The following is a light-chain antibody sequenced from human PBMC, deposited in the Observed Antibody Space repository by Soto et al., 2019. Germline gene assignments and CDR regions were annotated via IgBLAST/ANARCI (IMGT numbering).Light chain of an antibody. V-gene: IGKV1-39*01. Sequence: DIQMTQSPSSLSASVGDRVTITCRASQSISTYLNWYQQKPGKAPKFLIYAASNLQSGVPSRFSGSGSGTDFTLTISSLQPEDFATYYCQQSYRTPLTFGPGTKVDIK. CDR2: AAS. CDR1: QSISTY. J-gene: IGKJ3*01. CDR3: QQSYRTPLT.